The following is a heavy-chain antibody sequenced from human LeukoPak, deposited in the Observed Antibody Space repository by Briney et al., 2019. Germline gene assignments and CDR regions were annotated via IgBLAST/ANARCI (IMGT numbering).Heavy chain of an antibody. V-gene: IGHV3-66*02. J-gene: IGHJ4*02. D-gene: IGHD2-15*01. CDR3: AKDFCSGGSCYSNS. CDR2: IYSGGST. CDR1: GFTVSSNY. Sequence: GGSLRLSCAASGFTVSSNYMSWVRQAPGKGLEWASVIYSGGSTYYADSVKGRFTISRDNSKNTLYLQMNSLRAEDTAVYYCAKDFCSGGSCYSNSWGQGTLVTVSS.